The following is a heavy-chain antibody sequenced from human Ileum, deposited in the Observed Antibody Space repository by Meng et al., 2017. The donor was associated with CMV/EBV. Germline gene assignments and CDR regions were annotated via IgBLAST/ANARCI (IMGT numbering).Heavy chain of an antibody. CDR1: YTFTSYY. V-gene: IGHV1-46*01. D-gene: IGHD2-15*01. CDR2: VNPNGGAT. Sequence: YTFTSYYIHWVRQAPGQGLEWMGIVNPNGGATYYAQKFQGRVTMTRDTSTSSVYMELSSLTSEDTAVYYCARAHCTGGSCYNWLDPWGQGTLVTVSS. J-gene: IGHJ5*02. CDR3: ARAHCTGGSCYNWLDP.